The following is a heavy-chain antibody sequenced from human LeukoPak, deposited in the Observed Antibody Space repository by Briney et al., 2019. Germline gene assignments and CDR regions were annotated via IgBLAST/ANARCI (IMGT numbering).Heavy chain of an antibody. V-gene: IGHV4-30-2*01. Sequence: SQTLSLTCTVSGGSISSGGYYWSWIRQPPGKGLEWIGYIYHSGSTYYNPSLKSRVTISVGRSKNQFSLKLSSVTAADTAVYYCARGVAVPAAITTWFDPWGQGTLVTVSS. CDR3: ARGVAVPAAITTWFDP. J-gene: IGHJ5*02. D-gene: IGHD2-2*02. CDR2: IYHSGST. CDR1: GGSISSGGYY.